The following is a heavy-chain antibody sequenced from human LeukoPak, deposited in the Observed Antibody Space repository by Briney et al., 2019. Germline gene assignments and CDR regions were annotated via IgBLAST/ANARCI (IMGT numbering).Heavy chain of an antibody. V-gene: IGHV3-30*02. CDR3: AKDRSDIVVVVTSDEALLDY. Sequence: GGSLRLSCAASGFTFSSYWMSWVRQAPGKGLEWVAFIRYDGSNKYYADSVKGRFTISRDNSKNTLYLQMNSLRAEDTAVYYCAKDRSDIVVVVTSDEALLDYWGQGTLVTVSS. CDR1: GFTFSSYW. J-gene: IGHJ4*02. CDR2: IRYDGSNK. D-gene: IGHD3-22*01.